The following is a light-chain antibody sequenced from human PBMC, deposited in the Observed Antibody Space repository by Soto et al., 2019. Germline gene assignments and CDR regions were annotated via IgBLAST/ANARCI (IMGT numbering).Light chain of an antibody. CDR1: SSDVGAHNY. J-gene: IGLJ2*01. CDR3: SSYASSGTVI. CDR2: DVI. Sequence: QSALTQPASVSGSPGQSITISCTGTSSDVGAHNYVSWYQQHPVKAPKLMIYDVISRPSGISNRFSGSKSGNTASLTISGVQAEDEADYYCSSYASSGTVIFGGGTKLIVL. V-gene: IGLV2-14*01.